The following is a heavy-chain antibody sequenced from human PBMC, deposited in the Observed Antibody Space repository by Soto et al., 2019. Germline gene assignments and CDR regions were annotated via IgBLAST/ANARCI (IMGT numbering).Heavy chain of an antibody. CDR3: ARGGTMVALKKDFDY. V-gene: IGHV1-46*03. D-gene: IGHD3-10*01. J-gene: IGHJ4*02. Sequence: ASVKVSCKASGYTFTSYYMHWVRQAPGQGLEWMGIINPSGGSTSYAQKFQGRVTMTRDTSTSTVYMELSSLRSEDTAVYYCARGGTMVALKKDFDYWSQGTLVTVSS. CDR1: GYTFTSYY. CDR2: INPSGGST.